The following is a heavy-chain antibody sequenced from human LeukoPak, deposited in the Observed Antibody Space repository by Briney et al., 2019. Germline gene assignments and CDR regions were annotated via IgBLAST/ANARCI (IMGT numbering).Heavy chain of an antibody. CDR2: INSDGSST. J-gene: IGHJ4*02. V-gene: IGHV3-74*01. CDR1: GFTFSSYW. D-gene: IGHD3-10*01. CDR3: ATLPLLFGELLPPFDY. Sequence: GGSLRLSCAASGFTFSSYWMHWVRQAPGKGLVWVSRINSDGSSTSYADSVKGRFTISRDNAKNTLYLQMNSLRAEDTAVYYCATLPLLFGELLPPFDYWGQGTLVTVSS.